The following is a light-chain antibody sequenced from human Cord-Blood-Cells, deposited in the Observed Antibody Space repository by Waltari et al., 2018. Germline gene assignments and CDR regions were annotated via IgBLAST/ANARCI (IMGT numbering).Light chain of an antibody. J-gene: IGLJ2*01. CDR1: SSDVGGYNY. Sequence: QSALTQPASVSGSPGQSITISCTGTSSDVGGYNYVSWYQQHPGKAPTLMIYDVSKRPSGVSNRFSGSKSGNTASLTISGLQAEDEADYYCSSYTSSSTGVFGGGTKLTVL. CDR3: SSYTSSSTGV. CDR2: DVS. V-gene: IGLV2-14*01.